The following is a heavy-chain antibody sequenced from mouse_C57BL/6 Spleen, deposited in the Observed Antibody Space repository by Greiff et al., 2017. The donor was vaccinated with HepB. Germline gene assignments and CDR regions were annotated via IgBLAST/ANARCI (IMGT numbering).Heavy chain of an antibody. V-gene: IGHV1-39*01. CDR2: INPNYGTT. CDR1: GYSFTDYN. CDR3: AHGVWSAY. J-gene: IGHJ3*01. D-gene: IGHD1-1*01. Sequence: VQLKQSGPELVKPGASVKISCKASGYSFTDYNMNWVKQSNGKSLEWNGVINPNYGTTSYNQKFKGKATLTVDQSSSTAYMQLNSLPSKDSPVYHGAHGVWSAYWGEGTLVTVSA.